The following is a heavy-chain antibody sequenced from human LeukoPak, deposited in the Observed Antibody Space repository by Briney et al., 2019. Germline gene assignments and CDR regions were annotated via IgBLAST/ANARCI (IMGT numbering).Heavy chain of an antibody. CDR1: GYTFTGYY. Sequence: GASVKVSCKASGYTFTGYYMHWVRQAPGQGLEWMGWINPNSGGTNYAQKFQGRVTMTKDTSISTAYMELSRLRSDDTAVYYCARVQIGETGLDYWGQGTLVTVSS. CDR2: INPNSGGT. V-gene: IGHV1-2*02. D-gene: IGHD3-10*01. CDR3: ARVQIGETGLDY. J-gene: IGHJ4*02.